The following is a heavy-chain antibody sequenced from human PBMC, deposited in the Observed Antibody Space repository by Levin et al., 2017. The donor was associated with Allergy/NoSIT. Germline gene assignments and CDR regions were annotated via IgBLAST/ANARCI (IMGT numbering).Heavy chain of an antibody. CDR3: ARGRGYSYGSLECYFDY. D-gene: IGHD5-18*01. V-gene: IGHV1-69*13. J-gene: IGHJ4*02. CDR1: GGTFSSYA. Sequence: VASVKVSCKASGGTFSSYAISWVRQAPGQGLEWMGGIIPIFGTANYAQKFQGRVTITADESTSTAYMELSSLRSEDTAVYYCARGRGYSYGSLECYFDYWGQGTLVTVSS. CDR2: IIPIFGTA.